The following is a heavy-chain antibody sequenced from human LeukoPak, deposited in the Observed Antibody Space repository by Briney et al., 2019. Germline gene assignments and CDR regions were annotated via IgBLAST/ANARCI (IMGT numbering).Heavy chain of an antibody. Sequence: GGSLRLSCAASGFTFSSYAMSWVRQAPGKGLEWVSVISDSGGNTYYADSVKGRFTISRDNSKNTLYLQMNSLRAEDTAVYYCARDLAYIVVVPAAHYAFDIWGQGTMVTVSS. D-gene: IGHD2-2*01. CDR1: GFTFSSYA. V-gene: IGHV3-23*01. J-gene: IGHJ3*02. CDR2: ISDSGGNT. CDR3: ARDLAYIVVVPAAHYAFDI.